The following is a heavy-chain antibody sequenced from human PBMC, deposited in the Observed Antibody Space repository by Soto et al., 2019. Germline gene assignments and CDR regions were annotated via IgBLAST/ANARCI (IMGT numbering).Heavy chain of an antibody. CDR2: IDPSDSQT. CDR3: ARKIYDSDTGPKFQCYFDS. J-gene: IGHJ4*02. V-gene: IGHV5-10-1*01. D-gene: IGHD3-22*01. Sequence: PGESLKISCKGSGYSFTCYWITWVRQKPGKGLEWMGRIDPSDSQTYYSPSFRGHVTISVTKSITTVFLQWSSLRASDTAMYYFARKIYDSDTGPKFQCYFDSWGQVTPVTSPQ. CDR1: GYSFTCYW.